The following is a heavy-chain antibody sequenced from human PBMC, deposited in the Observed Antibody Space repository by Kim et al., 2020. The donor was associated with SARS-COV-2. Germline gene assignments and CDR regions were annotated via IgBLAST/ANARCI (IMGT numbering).Heavy chain of an antibody. V-gene: IGHV4-30-2*05. CDR3: ARSIMITFGGVIAPGY. J-gene: IGHJ4*02. D-gene: IGHD3-16*02. Sequence: SLKSRVTISVDTSKNQFSLKLSSVTAADTAVYYCARSIMITFGGVIAPGYWGQGTLVTVSS.